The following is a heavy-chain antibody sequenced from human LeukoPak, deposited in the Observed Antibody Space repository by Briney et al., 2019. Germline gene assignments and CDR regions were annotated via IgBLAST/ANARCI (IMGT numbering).Heavy chain of an antibody. CDR2: IRNDGRGK. J-gene: IGHJ1*01. Sequence: GRSLRLSCAASGFTFSKSGIHWVRQAPGKGLEWVAFIRNDGRGKYYTDSVKGRFTISRDNSKNTLDLQMNSLRLEDTAVYYCALIGPPDCSSTSCREGTDWGQGTLVTVSS. CDR1: GFTFSKSG. CDR3: ALIGPPDCSSTSCREGTD. D-gene: IGHD2-2*01. V-gene: IGHV3-30*02.